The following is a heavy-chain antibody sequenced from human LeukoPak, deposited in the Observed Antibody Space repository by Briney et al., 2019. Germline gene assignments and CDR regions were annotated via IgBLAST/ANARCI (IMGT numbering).Heavy chain of an antibody. CDR2: INPSGGST. Sequence: ASVKVSCKASGYTFTSYYMHWVRQAPGQGLEWMGIINPSGGSTSYAQKFQGRVTITADKSTSTAYMELSSLRSEDTAVYYCARDRNVDTAMVTGNWFDPWGQGTLVTVSS. J-gene: IGHJ5*02. D-gene: IGHD5-18*01. CDR3: ARDRNVDTAMVTGNWFDP. CDR1: GYTFTSYY. V-gene: IGHV1-46*01.